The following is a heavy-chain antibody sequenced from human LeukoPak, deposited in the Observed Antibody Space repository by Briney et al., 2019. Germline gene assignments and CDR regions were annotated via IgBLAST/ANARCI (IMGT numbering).Heavy chain of an antibody. D-gene: IGHD6-19*01. J-gene: IGHJ4*02. V-gene: IGHV4-59*01. CDR1: GGSMSRYY. CDR2: IYYSGST. Sequence: SETLSLTCSVSGGSMSRYYWSWIRQPPGKGLEWIGYIYYSGSTNYNPSLKSRVTISVDTSIKEFSLKLSSVTAADTAVYFCARLEYSSGWYVYWGQGTLVTVSS. CDR3: ARLEYSSGWYVY.